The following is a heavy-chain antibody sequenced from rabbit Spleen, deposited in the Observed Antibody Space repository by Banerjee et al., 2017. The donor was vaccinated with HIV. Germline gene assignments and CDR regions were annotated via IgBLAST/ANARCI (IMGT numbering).Heavy chain of an antibody. Sequence: LQESGGGLFQPGGSLALTCKASGFSLSNNYVISWVRQAPGKGLEWIACIDAGSSGSTDYATWAKGRFTISKTSSTTVTLQMTSLTAADTATYFCAKDTDTTYGVTRLDLWGPGTLVTVS. CDR1: GFSLSNNYV. V-gene: IGHV1S45*01. CDR3: AKDTDTTYGVTRLDL. J-gene: IGHJ3*01. D-gene: IGHD7-1*01. CDR2: IDAGSSGST.